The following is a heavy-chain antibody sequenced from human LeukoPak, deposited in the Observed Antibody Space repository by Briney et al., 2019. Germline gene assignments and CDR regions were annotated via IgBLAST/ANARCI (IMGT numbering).Heavy chain of an antibody. Sequence: GASVKVSCKASGYTFTSYDINWVRQATGQGLEWMGWMNPNNGNTGYAQKFQGRVTITTNTSISTAYMELSSLRSEDTAVYFCARASYYYHTRGYGLSIWGQGTMVTVFS. V-gene: IGHV1-8*03. D-gene: IGHD3-22*01. J-gene: IGHJ3*02. CDR3: ARASYYYHTRGYGLSI. CDR1: GYTFTSYD. CDR2: MNPNNGNT.